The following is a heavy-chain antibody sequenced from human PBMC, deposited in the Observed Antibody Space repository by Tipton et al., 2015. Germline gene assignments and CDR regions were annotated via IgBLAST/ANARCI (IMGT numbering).Heavy chain of an antibody. J-gene: IGHJ4*02. CDR3: AREEEYCDGGDCYSRGLDY. D-gene: IGHD2-21*02. CDR2: ISWNSENI. CDR1: GFNFNNYA. V-gene: IGHV3-9*01. Sequence: QLVQSGGGLVQPGRSLRLSCAGSGFNFNNYAMHWVRQAPGKGLEWVSGISWNSENIGYADSVKGRFTISRDKAKNSLYLQMNTLRDEDTAVYYCAREEEYCDGGDCYSRGLDYWGQGTLVTVSS.